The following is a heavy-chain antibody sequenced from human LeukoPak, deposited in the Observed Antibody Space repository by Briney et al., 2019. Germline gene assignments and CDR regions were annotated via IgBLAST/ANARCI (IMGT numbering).Heavy chain of an antibody. J-gene: IGHJ6*04. CDR2: IKQDGSEK. D-gene: IGHD3-10*02. Sequence: GGSLRLSCAASGFTLSSYWMTWVRQAPGKGLEWVANIKQDGSEKYYVDSVKGRFTISRDNAKNSLYLQMNSLRAEDTAVYYCAELGITMIGGVWGKGTTVTISS. V-gene: IGHV3-7*01. CDR3: AELGITMIGGV. CDR1: GFTLSSYW.